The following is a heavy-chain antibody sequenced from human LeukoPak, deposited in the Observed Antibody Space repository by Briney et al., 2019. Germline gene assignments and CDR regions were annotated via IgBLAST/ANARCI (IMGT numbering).Heavy chain of an antibody. V-gene: IGHV3-30*03. Sequence: GRSLRLSCAASGFTFSSYGMHWVRQAPGKGLEWVAVISYDGSNKYYADSVKGRFTISRDNSKNTLYLQMNSLRAEDTAVYYCARSGRYCSGGTCYGYFDYWGQGTLVTVSS. CDR1: GFTFSSYG. CDR3: ARSGRYCSGGTCYGYFDY. J-gene: IGHJ4*02. CDR2: ISYDGSNK. D-gene: IGHD2-15*01.